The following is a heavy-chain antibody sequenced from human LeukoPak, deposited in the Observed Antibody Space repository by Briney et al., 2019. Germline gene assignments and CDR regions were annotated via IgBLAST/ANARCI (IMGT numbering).Heavy chain of an antibody. CDR2: IYYSGST. D-gene: IGHD5-18*01. Sequence: SETLCLTCAVSGGSISSSSYYWGWLRQPPGKGREWIGSIYYSGSTYYNPSLKSRVTISVDTSKNQFSLKLSSVTAADTTVYYCARLGYGYGFDYWGQGTLVTVSS. J-gene: IGHJ4*02. CDR3: ARLGYGYGFDY. V-gene: IGHV4-39*01. CDR1: GGSISSSSYY.